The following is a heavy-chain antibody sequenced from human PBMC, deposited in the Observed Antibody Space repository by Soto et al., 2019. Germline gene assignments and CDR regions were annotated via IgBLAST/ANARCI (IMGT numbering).Heavy chain of an antibody. J-gene: IGHJ6*02. CDR2: IKSKTDGGTT. CDR1: GFTFSNAW. V-gene: IGHV3-15*07. Sequence: GGSLRLSCAASGFTFSNAWMNWVRQAPGKGLEWVGRIKSKTDGGTTDYAAPVKGRFTISRDDSKNTLYLQMNSLKTEDTAVYYCTTRDEGIAARRVVTAIFYYYYGMDVWGQGTTVTVSS. CDR3: TTRDEGIAARRVVTAIFYYYYGMDV. D-gene: IGHD2-21*02.